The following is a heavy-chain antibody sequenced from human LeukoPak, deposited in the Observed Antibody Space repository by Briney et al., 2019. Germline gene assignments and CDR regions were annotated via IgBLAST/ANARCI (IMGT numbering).Heavy chain of an antibody. CDR1: GGSFSGYY. CDR3: AGHVLRFLEWLLYPDY. D-gene: IGHD3-3*01. J-gene: IGHJ4*02. Sequence: SETLSLTCAVYGGSFSGYYWSWIRQPPGKGLEWIGEINHSGSTNYNPSLKSRVTISVDTSKNQFSLKLSSVTAADMAVYYCAGHVLRFLEWLLYPDYWGQGTLVTVSS. CDR2: INHSGST. V-gene: IGHV4-34*01.